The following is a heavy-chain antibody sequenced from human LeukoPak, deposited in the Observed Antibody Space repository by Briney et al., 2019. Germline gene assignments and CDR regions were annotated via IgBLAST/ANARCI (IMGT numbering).Heavy chain of an antibody. J-gene: IGHJ4*02. V-gene: IGHV4-39*07. Sequence: PSETLSLTCTVSGGSISSSSYYWGWIRQPPGKGLEWIGSIYYSGSTYYNPSLKSRVTISVDTSKNQFSLKLSSVTAADTAVYYCASLSLGIAAAGGDYWGQGTLVTVSS. CDR3: ASLSLGIAAAGGDY. D-gene: IGHD6-13*01. CDR2: IYYSGST. CDR1: GGSISSSSYY.